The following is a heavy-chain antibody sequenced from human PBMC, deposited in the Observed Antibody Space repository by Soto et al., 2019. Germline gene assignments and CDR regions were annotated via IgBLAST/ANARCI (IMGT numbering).Heavy chain of an antibody. J-gene: IGHJ6*03. V-gene: IGHV6-1*01. CDR3: AGTTSHQWYYMDV. CDR1: GDSVSSNSAA. Sequence: PSETLSLTCAISGDSVSSNSAAWNWIRLSPSRGLEWLARTYYRSRWYNDYAVSVRSRITVNPDTSKNQFSLQLTSVTPADTAVYYCAGTTSHQWYYMDVWGKGTTVTVSS. CDR2: TYYRSRWYN. D-gene: IGHD1-7*01.